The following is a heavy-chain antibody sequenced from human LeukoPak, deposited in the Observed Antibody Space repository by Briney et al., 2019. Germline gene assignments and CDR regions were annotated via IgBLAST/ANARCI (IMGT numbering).Heavy chain of an antibody. J-gene: IGHJ3*02. CDR1: GYTFTSYD. D-gene: IGHD3-22*01. V-gene: IGHV1-8*02. CDR2: MNPNSGNT. Sequence: ASVKVSCKASGYTFTSYDINWVRQATGQGLERMGWMNPNSGNTGYAQKFQGRVTMTRNTSISTAYMELSSLRSEDTAVYYCASLYDSSGYSAFDIWGQGTMVTVSS. CDR3: ASLYDSSGYSAFDI.